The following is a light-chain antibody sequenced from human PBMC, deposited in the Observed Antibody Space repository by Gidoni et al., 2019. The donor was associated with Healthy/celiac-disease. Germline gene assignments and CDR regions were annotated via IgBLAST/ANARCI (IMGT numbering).Light chain of an antibody. CDR2: AAS. CDR1: QGISSW. J-gene: IGKJ1*01. V-gene: IGKV1-12*01. Sequence: DLQMNQSPPSVSASVGDRVTITCRASQGISSWLAWYPQKPGKAPKLLIYAASSLQSGVPSRFSGSGSGTDFTLTISSLQPEDFATYYCQQANSFPRTFGQGTKVEIK. CDR3: QQANSFPRT.